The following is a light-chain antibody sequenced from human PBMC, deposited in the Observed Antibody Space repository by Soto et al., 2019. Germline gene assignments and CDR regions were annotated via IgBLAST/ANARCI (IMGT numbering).Light chain of an antibody. CDR3: SSYTDTGHVV. CDR1: SSDVGTYDH. CDR2: EVT. J-gene: IGLJ2*01. V-gene: IGLV2-8*01. Sequence: QSALTQPPSASGSPGQSVTISCTGTSSDVGTYDHVSWYQQHPGKAPKLIIYEVTKRPSGVPDRFSGSKSGNTASLTVSGLQSEDEADYYCSSYTDTGHVVFGRGTKLTVL.